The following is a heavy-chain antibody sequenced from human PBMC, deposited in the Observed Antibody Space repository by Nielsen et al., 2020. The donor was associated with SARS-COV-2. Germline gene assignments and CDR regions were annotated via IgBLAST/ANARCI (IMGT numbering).Heavy chain of an antibody. CDR1: GGSISSGGYY. V-gene: IGHV4-61*08. CDR2: IYYSGST. D-gene: IGHD1-1*01. J-gene: IGHJ6*02. Sequence: SETLSLTCTVSGGSISSGGYYWSWIRQHPGKGLEWIGYIYYSGSTNYNPSLKSRVTISVDTSKNQFSLKLSSVTAADTAVYYCARLGLEPSYYYYYGMDVWGQGTTVTVSS. CDR3: ARLGLEPSYYYYYGMDV.